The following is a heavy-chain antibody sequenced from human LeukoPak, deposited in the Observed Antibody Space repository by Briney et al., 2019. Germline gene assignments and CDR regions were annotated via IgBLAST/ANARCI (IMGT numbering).Heavy chain of an antibody. J-gene: IGHJ4*02. D-gene: IGHD3-22*01. CDR2: ISWNSGSI. V-gene: IGHV3-9*01. CDR3: AKDLHSYDSSGYYRTNYFDY. Sequence: GGSLRLSCAASGFTFDDYAMHWVRQAPGKGLEWVSGISWNSGSIGYADSVKGRLTISRDNAKNSLYLQMNSLRAEDTALYYCAKDLHSYDSSGYYRTNYFDYWGQGTLVTVSS. CDR1: GFTFDDYA.